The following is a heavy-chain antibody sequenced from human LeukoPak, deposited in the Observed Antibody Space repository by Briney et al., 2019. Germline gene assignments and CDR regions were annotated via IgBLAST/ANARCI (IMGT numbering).Heavy chain of an antibody. CDR3: ARGLGDSSGYYFSDN. CDR2: IIPIFGTG. Sequence: ASVKVSCKTSGGTLSTSAISWVRRAPGQGLEWMGGIIPIFGTGNYAQKFQGRVTITADEFTSTAYMELSSLTSEDTAVYYCARGLGDSSGYYFSDNWGQGTLVTVSS. CDR1: GGTLSTSA. D-gene: IGHD3-22*01. J-gene: IGHJ4*02. V-gene: IGHV1-69*13.